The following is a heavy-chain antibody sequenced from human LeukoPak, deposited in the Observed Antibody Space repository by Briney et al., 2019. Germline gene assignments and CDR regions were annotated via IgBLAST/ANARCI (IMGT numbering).Heavy chain of an antibody. CDR3: TILPPFDY. V-gene: IGHV4-31*03. Sequence: PSQTLSLTCTVSGGSISSGGYYWSWLRQHAGKCLEWIGYIHYIGSSFYNPSLKGRVTTSVDTSKNQFSLKLNSVTAADTAVYYCTILPPFDYWGQGTLVTVSS. CDR1: GGSISSGGYY. CDR2: IHYIGSS. J-gene: IGHJ4*02.